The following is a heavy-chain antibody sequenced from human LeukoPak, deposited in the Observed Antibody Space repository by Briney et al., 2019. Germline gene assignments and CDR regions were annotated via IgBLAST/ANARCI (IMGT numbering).Heavy chain of an antibody. J-gene: IGHJ4*02. D-gene: IGHD5-18*01. V-gene: IGHV3-30-3*01. CDR1: GSTFSSYA. CDR2: ISYDGSNK. CDR3: ARRRDSYGYAVFDY. Sequence: HPGRSLRLSCAASGSTFSSYAMHWVRQAPGKGLEWVAVISYDGSNKYYADSVKGRFTISRDNSKNTLYPQMNSLRAEDTAVYYCARRRDSYGYAVFDYWGQGTLVTVSS.